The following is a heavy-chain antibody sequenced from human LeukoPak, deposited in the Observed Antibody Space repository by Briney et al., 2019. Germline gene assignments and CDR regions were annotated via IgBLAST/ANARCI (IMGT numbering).Heavy chain of an antibody. CDR2: INPNSGGT. CDR1: GYTFTGYY. Sequence: ASVKVSCKASGYTFTGYYMHWVRQAPGRGLEWMGWINPNSGGTNYAQKFQGRVTMTRDTSISTAYMELSRLRSDDTAVYYCAREDCSSTSCYLGGNWFDPWGQGTLVTVSS. CDR3: AREDCSSTSCYLGGNWFDP. J-gene: IGHJ5*02. D-gene: IGHD2-2*01. V-gene: IGHV1-2*02.